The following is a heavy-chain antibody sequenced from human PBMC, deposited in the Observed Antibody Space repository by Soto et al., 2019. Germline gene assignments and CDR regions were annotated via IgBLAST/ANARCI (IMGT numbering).Heavy chain of an antibody. Sequence: QVQLVESGGGVVQPGRSLRLSCAASGFTFSTYDMHWVRQAPGKGLEWVAVISGDGSNKYYADSVKGRFTISRDNSRNTLYLEVKSLRAEDTAVYYCAEDVTGTTYWGQGTLVTVSS. V-gene: IGHV3-30*18. CDR2: ISGDGSNK. CDR1: GFTFSTYD. J-gene: IGHJ4*02. CDR3: AEDVTGTTY. D-gene: IGHD1-7*01.